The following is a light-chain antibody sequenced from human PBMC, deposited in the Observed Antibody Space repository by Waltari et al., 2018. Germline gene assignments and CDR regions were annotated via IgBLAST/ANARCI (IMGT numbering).Light chain of an antibody. CDR1: TIDIGSYNY. J-gene: IGLJ2*01. Sequence: QSALTQPASVSGSPGQSITISCSGSTIDIGSYNYVSWYQQHPGKDPKLIIFDVNRRPSGVSNLFSGSKSGLTASLTISGLQAEDEAEYYFSSYTGSSALVVFGGGTKLSVL. CDR2: DVN. CDR3: SSYTGSSALVV. V-gene: IGLV2-14*03.